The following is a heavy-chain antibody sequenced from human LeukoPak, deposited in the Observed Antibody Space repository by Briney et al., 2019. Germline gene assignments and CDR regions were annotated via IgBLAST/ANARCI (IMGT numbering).Heavy chain of an antibody. CDR1: SGSIRSKY. V-gene: IGHV4-59*08. J-gene: IGHJ3*02. CDR2: IYYSGST. CDR3: ARHGNSGILWDAFDI. Sequence: SETLSLTCTVSSGSIRSKYWSWIRQPPGKGLEWIGYIYYSGSTNYNPSLQSRVTISIDASKNQFSLKLSSVTAADTAVYYCARHGNSGILWDAFDIWGQGTMVTVSS. D-gene: IGHD1-26*01.